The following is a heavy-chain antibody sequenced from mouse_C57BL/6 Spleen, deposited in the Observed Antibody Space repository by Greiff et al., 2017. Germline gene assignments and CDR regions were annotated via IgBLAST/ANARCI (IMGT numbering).Heavy chain of an antibody. J-gene: IGHJ3*01. D-gene: IGHD2-4*01. V-gene: IGHV5-9*01. CDR1: GFTFSSYT. Sequence: EVQLVESGGGLVKPGGSLKLSCAASGFTFSSYTMSWVRQTPEKRLEWVATISGGGGNTYYPDSVKGRFTISRDNAKNTLYLQMSSLRSEDTALYYCARRLYYDYDDPFAYWGQGTLVTVSA. CDR3: ARRLYYDYDDPFAY. CDR2: ISGGGGNT.